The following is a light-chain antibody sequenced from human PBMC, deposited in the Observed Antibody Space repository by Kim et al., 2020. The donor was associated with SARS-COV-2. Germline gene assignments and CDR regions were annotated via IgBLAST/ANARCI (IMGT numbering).Light chain of an antibody. V-gene: IGLV1-47*02. CDR1: SSNIGSNY. J-gene: IGLJ3*02. CDR2: RNN. CDR3: AAWDDSLSGWV. Sequence: GQRVTIACSGSSSNIGSNYVNWYQQLPGTAPNLLIYRNNQRPSGVPDRFSGSKSGTSASLAISGLQSEDEADYYCAAWDDSLSGWVFGGGTQLTVL.